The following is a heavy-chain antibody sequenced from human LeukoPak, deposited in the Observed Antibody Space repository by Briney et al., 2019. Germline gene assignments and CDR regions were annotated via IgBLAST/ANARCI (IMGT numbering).Heavy chain of an antibody. D-gene: IGHD3-3*01. Sequence: ASVKVSCKASGYTFTSYDINWVRQATGQGLEWMGWMNPNSGNTGYAQKFQGRVTITRNTSISTAYMELSSLRSEDTAVYYCARGPGFRSGYRQRHYYYYMDVWGKGTTVTVSS. CDR1: GYTFTSYD. J-gene: IGHJ6*03. CDR3: ARGPGFRSGYRQRHYYYYMDV. CDR2: MNPNSGNT. V-gene: IGHV1-8*03.